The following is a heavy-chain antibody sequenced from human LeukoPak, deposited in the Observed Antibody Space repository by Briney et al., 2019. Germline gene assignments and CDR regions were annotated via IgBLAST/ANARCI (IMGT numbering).Heavy chain of an antibody. V-gene: IGHV3-30*03. CDR1: EFTFSSYG. Sequence: GGSLRLSCAASEFTFSSYGMHWVRQAPGKWLEWVAVMSYDGSGKYYADSVKDRFTISRDNSKSTLYLKMNSLRAEDTAVYYCAREVGYGMDVWGQGTTVTVSS. J-gene: IGHJ6*02. CDR2: MSYDGSGK. CDR3: AREVGYGMDV.